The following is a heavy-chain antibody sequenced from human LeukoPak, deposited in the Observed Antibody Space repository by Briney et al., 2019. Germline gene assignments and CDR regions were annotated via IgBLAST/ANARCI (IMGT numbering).Heavy chain of an antibody. CDR2: ISSSGSTI. D-gene: IGHD3-22*01. V-gene: IGHV3-11*01. J-gene: IGHJ4*02. CDR3: ARSGDYYDTSGYLFDY. Sequence: GGSLRLSCAASGFTFSDYYMSWLRQAPGKGLEWLSYISSSGSTIYYADSVKGRFTISRDNAKNSLYLQMNSLRAEDTAVYYCARSGDYYDTSGYLFDYWGQGALVTVSS. CDR1: GFTFSDYY.